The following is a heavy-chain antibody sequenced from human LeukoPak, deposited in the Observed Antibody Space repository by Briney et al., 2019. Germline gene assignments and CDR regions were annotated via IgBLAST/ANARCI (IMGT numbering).Heavy chain of an antibody. J-gene: IGHJ6*02. Sequence: ASVKVSCKASGYTFTSYDINWVRQATGQGLEWMGWKNPNSGRTGFAQKFQGRLTMTMNTSISTAYMELSSLTSEDTAVYYCARGPVSTHGMDVWGQGTTATVSS. V-gene: IGHV1-8*01. CDR2: KNPNSGRT. CDR3: ARGPVSTHGMDV. CDR1: GYTFTSYD. D-gene: IGHD2-2*01.